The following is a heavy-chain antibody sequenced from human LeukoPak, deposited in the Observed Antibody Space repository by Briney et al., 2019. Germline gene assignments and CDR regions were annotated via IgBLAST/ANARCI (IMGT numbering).Heavy chain of an antibody. J-gene: IGHJ4*02. CDR1: GFTFSSYG. CDR2: IWYDGSNK. Sequence: GRSLRLSCAASGFTFSSYGMHWVRQAPGKGLEWVAVIWYDGSNKYYGDSVKGRFTISRDNSKKTLYLQMNSLTAEDTAVYYCARGDSGPFDYWGQGTLVTVSS. D-gene: IGHD5-12*01. V-gene: IGHV3-33*01. CDR3: ARGDSGPFDY.